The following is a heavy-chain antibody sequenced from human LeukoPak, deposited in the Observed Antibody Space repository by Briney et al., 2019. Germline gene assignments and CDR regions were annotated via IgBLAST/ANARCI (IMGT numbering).Heavy chain of an antibody. D-gene: IGHD4-17*01. V-gene: IGHV3-30*02. CDR2: IWYDGNEI. CDR3: ARGEADYGDLIDY. Sequence: GGSLRLSCAASGFTFRSSGMHWVRQTPGKGLEWVAFIWYDGNEIYYADSVKGRFTISRDNSRNTLYLQMNSFRTEATAVYYIARGEADYGDLIDYWGQGTLVTVSS. J-gene: IGHJ4*02. CDR1: GFTFRSSG.